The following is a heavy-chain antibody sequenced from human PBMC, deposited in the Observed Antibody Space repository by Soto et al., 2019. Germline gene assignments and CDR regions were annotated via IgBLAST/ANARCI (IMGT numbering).Heavy chain of an antibody. Sequence: SETLSLTCAVSGGSITSNNWWSWVRQPPGKGLEWIGEIYHSGSINYNPSLNSRVTISVDKSKNHFSLNLISVTAEDTAVYYCAKTHCSGGSCFFDYWGQGTLVTVSS. CDR1: GGSITSNNW. V-gene: IGHV4-4*02. D-gene: IGHD2-15*01. CDR3: AKTHCSGGSCFFDY. J-gene: IGHJ4*02. CDR2: IYHSGSI.